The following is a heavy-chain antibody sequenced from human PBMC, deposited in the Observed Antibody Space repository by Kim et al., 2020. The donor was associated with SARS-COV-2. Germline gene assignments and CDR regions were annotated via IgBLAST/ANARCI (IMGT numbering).Heavy chain of an antibody. CDR3: ARPSYSSSWSYHNWFDP. V-gene: IGHV3-30-3*01. J-gene: IGHJ5*02. CDR2: ISYDGSNK. Sequence: GGSLRLSCAASGFTFSSYAMHWVRQAPGKGLEWVAVISYDGSNKYYADSVKGRFTISRDNSKNTLYLQMNSLRAEDTAVYYCARPSYSSSWSYHNWFDPWGQGTLVTVSS. CDR1: GFTFSSYA. D-gene: IGHD6-13*01.